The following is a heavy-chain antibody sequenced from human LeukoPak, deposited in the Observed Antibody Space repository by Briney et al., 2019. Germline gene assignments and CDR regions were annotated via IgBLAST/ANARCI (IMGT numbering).Heavy chain of an antibody. CDR2: IYASGST. D-gene: IGHD1-26*01. CDR3: AREKIVGATSVDY. V-gene: IGHV4-61*02. J-gene: IGHJ4*02. CDR1: GGSISSGSYY. Sequence: SETLSLTCTVSGGSISSGSYYWSWIRQPAGKGLEWIGRIYASGSTNYNPSLKSRVTISVDTSKNQFSLELSSVTAADTAVYYCAREKIVGATSVDYWGQGTLVTVSS.